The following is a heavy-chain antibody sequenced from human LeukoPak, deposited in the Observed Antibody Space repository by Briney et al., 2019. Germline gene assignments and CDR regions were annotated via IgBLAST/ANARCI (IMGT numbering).Heavy chain of an antibody. CDR1: GYTFTGYY. Sequence: ASVKVSCKASGYTFTGYYMHWVRQAPGQGLEWMGWINPNSGGTNYAQKFQGRVTMTRDTSISTAYMELSRLRSDDTAVYYCARGAHEWYDILTGYIHYWGQGTLVTVSS. D-gene: IGHD3-9*01. CDR2: INPNSGGT. J-gene: IGHJ4*02. CDR3: ARGAHEWYDILTGYIHY. V-gene: IGHV1-2*02.